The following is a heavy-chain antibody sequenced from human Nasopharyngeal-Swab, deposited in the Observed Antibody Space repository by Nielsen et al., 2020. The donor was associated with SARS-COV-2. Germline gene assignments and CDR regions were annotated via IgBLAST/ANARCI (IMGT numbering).Heavy chain of an antibody. CDR3: ARRDHYDFWSGDGFDP. J-gene: IGHJ5*02. CDR1: GFTFSSYG. Sequence: GESLKISCAASGFTFSSYGMHWVRQAPGKGLEWVAVIWYDGSNKYYADSVKGRFTISRDNSKNTLYLQMNSLRAEATAVYYCARRDHYDFWSGDGFDPWGQGTLVTVSS. V-gene: IGHV3-33*01. CDR2: IWYDGSNK. D-gene: IGHD3-3*01.